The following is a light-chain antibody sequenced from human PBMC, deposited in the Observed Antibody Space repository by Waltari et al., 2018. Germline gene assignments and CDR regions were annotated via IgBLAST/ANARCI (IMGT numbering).Light chain of an antibody. Sequence: DIQLTQSPSFLSESVGDRVTLTCRASEGISSYLAWYQQKLGKAPKLLIYAASTLQTGVPSRFSGSGSGTEFTLTISSLQPEDFATYYCQQLNSYPRTFGQGTKVEIK. V-gene: IGKV1-9*01. CDR1: EGISSY. J-gene: IGKJ1*01. CDR3: QQLNSYPRT. CDR2: AAS.